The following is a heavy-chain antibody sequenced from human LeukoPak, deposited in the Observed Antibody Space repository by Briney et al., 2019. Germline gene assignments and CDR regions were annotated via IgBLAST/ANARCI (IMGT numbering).Heavy chain of an antibody. Sequence: PGGSLRLSCAASGFTFSGYRLNWVRQAPGKGLEWVSAISGSGGSTYYADSVKGRFTISRDNSKNTLYLQMNSLRAEDTAVYYCAGSYGPYYYYGMDVWGQGTTVTVSS. CDR2: ISGSGGST. CDR3: AGSYGPYYYYGMDV. D-gene: IGHD5-18*01. V-gene: IGHV3-23*01. CDR1: GFTFSGYR. J-gene: IGHJ6*02.